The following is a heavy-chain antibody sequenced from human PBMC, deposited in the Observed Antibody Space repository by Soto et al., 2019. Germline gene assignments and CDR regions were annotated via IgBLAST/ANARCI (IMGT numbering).Heavy chain of an antibody. Sequence: DTLSVTGTCSSTCVDGYYRIWIRQPRGKGLEWIGYIYYSGSTNFNPSLKGRVTISVDTSKNQFSLKLSSVTAADTAVYYCARDSRGPRWGPTTMGSVS. CDR2: IYYSGST. D-gene: IGHD6-19*01. V-gene: IGHV4-59*02. CDR1: STCVDGYY. CDR3: ARDSRGPR. J-gene: IGHJ4*02.